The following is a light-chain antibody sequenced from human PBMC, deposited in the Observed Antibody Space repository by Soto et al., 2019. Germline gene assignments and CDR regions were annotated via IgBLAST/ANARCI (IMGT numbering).Light chain of an antibody. J-gene: IGKJ1*01. Sequence: EIVLTQSPGTLSLSPGERATLSCRASQSVSSSYLAWYQQKPGQAPRLLIYGASSRATGIPDRFCGSGSGTDFTLTISRLEPEDFAVYYCQQYGRTFGQGTKVEIK. CDR2: GAS. V-gene: IGKV3-20*01. CDR1: QSVSSSY. CDR3: QQYGRT.